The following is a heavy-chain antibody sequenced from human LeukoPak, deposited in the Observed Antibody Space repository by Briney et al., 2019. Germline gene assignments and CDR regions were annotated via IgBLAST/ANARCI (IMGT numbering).Heavy chain of an antibody. J-gene: IGHJ6*02. CDR3: AKDSWSHYYYGMDV. CDR2: ISGDGGST. V-gene: IGHV3-43*02. Sequence: GGSLRLSCAASGFTFSSYSMNWVRQAPGKGLEWVSLISGDGGSTYYADSVKGRFTISRDNSKNSLYLQMNSLRTEDTALYYCAKDSWSHYYYGMDVWGQGTTVTVSS. CDR1: GFTFSSYS.